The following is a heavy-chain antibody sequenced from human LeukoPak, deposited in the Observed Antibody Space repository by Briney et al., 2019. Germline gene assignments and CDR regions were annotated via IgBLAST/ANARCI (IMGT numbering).Heavy chain of an antibody. Sequence: PSETLSLTCTVSGGSISSGDYYWSWIRQPPGKGLEWIGYIYYSGSTYYNPSLKRRVTISVDTSKNQFSLKLSSVTAADTAVYYCARDGGSPSYYYDSSGYSNWFDPWGQGTLVTVSS. J-gene: IGHJ5*02. D-gene: IGHD3-22*01. CDR3: ARDGGSPSYYYDSSGYSNWFDP. CDR1: GGSISSGDYY. CDR2: IYYSGST. V-gene: IGHV4-30-4*01.